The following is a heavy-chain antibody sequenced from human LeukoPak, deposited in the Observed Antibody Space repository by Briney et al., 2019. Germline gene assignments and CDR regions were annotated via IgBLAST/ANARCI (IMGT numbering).Heavy chain of an antibody. CDR3: ARNHGVSRYYDILTGYSYYYGMDV. CDR1: GFTFSSYW. D-gene: IGHD3-9*01. Sequence: GGSLRLSCAASGFTFSSYWMSWVRQAPGKGLEWVANIKQDGSEKYYVDSVKGRFTISRDNAKNSLYLQMNSLRAEDTAVYYCARNHGVSRYYDILTGYSYYYGMDVWGQGTTVTVSS. V-gene: IGHV3-7*01. J-gene: IGHJ6*02. CDR2: IKQDGSEK.